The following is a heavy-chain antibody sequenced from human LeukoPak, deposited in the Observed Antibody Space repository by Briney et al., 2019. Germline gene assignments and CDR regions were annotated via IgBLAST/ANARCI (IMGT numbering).Heavy chain of an antibody. CDR2: INQGGSVQ. CDR1: GYTFRSYW. CDR3: ARVEYSGWNLEY. J-gene: IGHJ4*02. Sequence: GGSLRLSCAASGYTFRSYWMSWVRQAPGKGLEWVANINQGGSVQYYMDSVKGRFTISRDDAKNSLYVQMNSLRDEDTAVYYCARVEYSGWNLEYWGQGTLVTVSS. V-gene: IGHV3-7*01. D-gene: IGHD5-12*01.